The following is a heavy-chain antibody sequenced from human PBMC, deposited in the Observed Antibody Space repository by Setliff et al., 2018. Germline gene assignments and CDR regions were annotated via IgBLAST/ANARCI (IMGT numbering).Heavy chain of an antibody. CDR1: GYTFTSHY. Sequence: ASVKVSCKASGYTFTSHYMHWVRQAPGLGLEWMGTSNPSSGRTSYAQKFQGRVTMTRDTSTSTVYRDMSSLRSEGTAVYYCARDVLPYHYEGAFDIWGQGTMVTVSS. V-gene: IGHV1-46*01. D-gene: IGHD3-22*01. CDR3: ARDVLPYHYEGAFDI. J-gene: IGHJ3*02. CDR2: SNPSSGRT.